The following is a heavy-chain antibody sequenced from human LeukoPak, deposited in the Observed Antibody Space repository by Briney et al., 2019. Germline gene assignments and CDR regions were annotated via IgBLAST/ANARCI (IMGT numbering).Heavy chain of an antibody. CDR2: ISGTGGNT. J-gene: IGHJ4*02. CDR3: AKQGAYTTPDHSDY. Sequence: GGSLRLSCAASGFTFSNYAMSWVRQAPGKGLEWVSTISGTGGNTYYADSVKGRFTVSKNISQSTLYLQMNSLRADDTAVYYCAKQGAYTTPDHSDYWGQGTLVTVSS. D-gene: IGHD2-2*02. V-gene: IGHV3-23*01. CDR1: GFTFSNYA.